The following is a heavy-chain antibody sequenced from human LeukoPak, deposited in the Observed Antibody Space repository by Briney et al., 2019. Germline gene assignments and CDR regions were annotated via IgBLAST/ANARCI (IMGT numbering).Heavy chain of an antibody. CDR2: IKEDGSEK. V-gene: IGHV3-7*04. Sequence: GGSLRLSCAASGFXFSRYWISWVRQAPGKGLEWVANIKEDGSEKSYVDSVKGRFTISRDNAKNSLYLQMNTLRAEDTAVYYCARGPAYCGADCYSYFVSWGQGTLVTVSS. D-gene: IGHD2-21*02. J-gene: IGHJ4*02. CDR1: GFXFSRYW. CDR3: ARGPAYCGADCYSYFVS.